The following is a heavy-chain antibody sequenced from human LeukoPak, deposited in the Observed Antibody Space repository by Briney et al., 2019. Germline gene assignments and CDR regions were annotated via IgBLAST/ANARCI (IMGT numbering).Heavy chain of an antibody. D-gene: IGHD3-3*01. J-gene: IGHJ4*02. Sequence: SQTLSLTCTVSGGSISSGDYYWSWIRQPPGKGLEWIGYIYYSGSTYYNPSLKNRVTISVDTSKDQFSLKLSSVTAADTAVYYCARAPLLRFFYYFDYWGQGALVTVSS. CDR1: GGSISSGDYY. V-gene: IGHV4-30-4*08. CDR3: ARAPLLRFFYYFDY. CDR2: IYYSGST.